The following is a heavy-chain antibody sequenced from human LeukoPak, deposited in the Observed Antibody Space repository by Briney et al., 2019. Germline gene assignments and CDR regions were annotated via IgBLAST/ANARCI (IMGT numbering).Heavy chain of an antibody. CDR1: GFTFSSYA. Sequence: PGGSLRLSCAASGFTFSSYAMRWVRQAPGKGLEWVSAISGSGGSTYYADSVKGRFTISRDNSKNTLYLQMNSLRAEDTAVYYCAKDFDYVWGSYRYDYFDYWGQGTLVTVSS. CDR2: ISGSGGST. D-gene: IGHD3-16*02. V-gene: IGHV3-23*01. J-gene: IGHJ4*02. CDR3: AKDFDYVWGSYRYDYFDY.